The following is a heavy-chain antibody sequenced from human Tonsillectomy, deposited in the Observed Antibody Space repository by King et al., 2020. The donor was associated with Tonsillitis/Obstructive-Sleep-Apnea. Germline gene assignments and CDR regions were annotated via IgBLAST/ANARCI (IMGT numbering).Heavy chain of an antibody. Sequence: VQLQQWGAGLLKPSETLSLTCAVYGGSFSGYYWSWIRQPPGKGLEWIGEINHSGSTNYNPSIKSRVTIPVDTSKNLFSLKRSSVTAADTAVYYCARGGYSSGGYRGGEDYWGQGTLVTVSS. CDR3: ARGGYSSGGYRGGEDY. D-gene: IGHD6-19*01. J-gene: IGHJ4*02. CDR2: INHSGST. V-gene: IGHV4-34*01. CDR1: GGSFSGYY.